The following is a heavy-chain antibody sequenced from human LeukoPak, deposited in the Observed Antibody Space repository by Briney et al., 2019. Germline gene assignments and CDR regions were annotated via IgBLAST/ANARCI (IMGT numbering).Heavy chain of an antibody. CDR1: GGSISSYY. CDR2: IYYSGSI. V-gene: IGHV4-59*12. Sequence: SETLSLTCTVSGGSISSYYWSWIRQPPGRGLEWIGYIYYSGSINYNPSLKSRVTISVDTSKNQFSLKLSSVTAADTAVYYCARSRVIGASPYYCDYWGQGTLVTVSS. J-gene: IGHJ4*02. CDR3: ARSRVIGASPYYCDY. D-gene: IGHD1-26*01.